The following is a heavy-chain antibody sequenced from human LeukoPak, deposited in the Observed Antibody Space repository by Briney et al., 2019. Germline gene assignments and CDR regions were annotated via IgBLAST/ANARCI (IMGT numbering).Heavy chain of an antibody. CDR3: AKARLNILLYFDEASYFAY. CDR1: GFTFSSYA. J-gene: IGHJ4*02. D-gene: IGHD3-9*01. CDR2: ISGSGSST. Sequence: GGSLRLSCAASGFTFSSYAMSWVRQAPGKGLEWVSAISGSGSSTYYADSVKGRFTISRDNSKNTLYLQMNSLRAEDTAVYYCAKARLNILLYFDEASYFAYCGQGTLVTV. V-gene: IGHV3-23*01.